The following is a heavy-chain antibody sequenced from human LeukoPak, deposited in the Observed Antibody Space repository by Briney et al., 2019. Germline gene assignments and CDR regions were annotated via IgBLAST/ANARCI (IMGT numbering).Heavy chain of an antibody. CDR1: GFTFSSYS. Sequence: NPGGSLRLSCAASGFTFSSYSMNWVRQAPGKGLEWVSSISSSSSYIYYADSVKGRFTISRDNAKNSLYLQMNSLRAEGTAVYYCARDHLHYYDSSGFNYWGQGTLVTVSS. J-gene: IGHJ4*02. CDR2: ISSSSSYI. D-gene: IGHD3-22*01. CDR3: ARDHLHYYDSSGFNY. V-gene: IGHV3-21*01.